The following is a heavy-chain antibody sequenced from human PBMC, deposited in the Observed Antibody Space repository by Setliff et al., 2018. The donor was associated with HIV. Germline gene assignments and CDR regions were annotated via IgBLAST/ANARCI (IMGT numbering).Heavy chain of an antibody. Sequence: PSETLSLTCTVSGDSISSGSNYWSWIRQPAGKGLEWIGRIYSNGNTDYNHPLKSRVTISVDSSKNQFSLNLFSVTAADTAVYYCARPRRVRSRAWYWFDIWGQGTLVTVSS. CDR3: ARPRRVRSRAWYWFDI. J-gene: IGHJ5*02. CDR2: IYSNGNT. CDR1: GDSISSGSNY. V-gene: IGHV4-61*02. D-gene: IGHD6-19*01.